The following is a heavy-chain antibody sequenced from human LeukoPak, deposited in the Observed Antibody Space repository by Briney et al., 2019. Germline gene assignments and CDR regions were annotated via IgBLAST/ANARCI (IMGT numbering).Heavy chain of an antibody. Sequence: GGSLRLFCEASGFIFSTYSMNWVRQAPGKGLEWVSSISSSSSYIYYADSVKGRFTISRDNAKNSLYLQMNSLRDEDTAVYYCARGTRDGYTTNWFDPWGQGTLVTVSS. CDR1: GFIFSTYS. CDR2: ISSSSSYI. CDR3: ARGTRDGYTTNWFDP. V-gene: IGHV3-21*01. J-gene: IGHJ5*02. D-gene: IGHD5-24*01.